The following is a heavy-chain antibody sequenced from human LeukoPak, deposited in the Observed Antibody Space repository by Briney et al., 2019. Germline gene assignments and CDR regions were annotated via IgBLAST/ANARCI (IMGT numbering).Heavy chain of an antibody. D-gene: IGHD4-17*01. CDR2: IYYSGST. CDR3: ARGGGDNGDYPTAFDI. V-gene: IGHV4-30-4*08. Sequence: SETLSLTCTVSGGSISSGDYYWSWIRQPPGKGLEWIGYIYYSGSTYYNPSLKSRVTISVDTSKNQFSLKLSSVTAADTAVYYCARGGGDNGDYPTAFDIWGQGTMVTVSS. J-gene: IGHJ3*02. CDR1: GGSISSGDYY.